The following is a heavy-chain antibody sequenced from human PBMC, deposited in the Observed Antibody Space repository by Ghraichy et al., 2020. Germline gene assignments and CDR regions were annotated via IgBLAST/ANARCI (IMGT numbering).Heavy chain of an antibody. CDR1: GYKFTDYY. CDR2: INPDGGGT. CDR3: ARDLVGLDAFDI. V-gene: IGHV1-2*06. D-gene: IGHD1-26*01. Sequence: ASVKVSRKASGYKFTDYYIHWVRQAPGQGLEWMGRINPDGGGTRFAERFQARVTMTRDTSINTVYMDLTRLTYDDTAVYYCARDLVGLDAFDIWGHGTMVSVSS. J-gene: IGHJ3*02.